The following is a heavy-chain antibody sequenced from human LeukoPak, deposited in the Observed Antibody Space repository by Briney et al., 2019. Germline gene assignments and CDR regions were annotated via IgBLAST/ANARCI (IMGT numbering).Heavy chain of an antibody. CDR2: ISAYNGNT. CDR1: GYTFTSYG. V-gene: IGHV1-18*01. Sequence: ASVKVSCKASGYTFTSYGISWVRQAPGQGLAWMGWISAYNGNTNYAQKLQGRVTMTTDTSTSTAYMELRSLRSDDTAVYYCASERAGRSSGWYYFDYWGQGTLVTVSS. CDR3: ASERAGRSSGWYYFDY. J-gene: IGHJ4*02. D-gene: IGHD6-19*01.